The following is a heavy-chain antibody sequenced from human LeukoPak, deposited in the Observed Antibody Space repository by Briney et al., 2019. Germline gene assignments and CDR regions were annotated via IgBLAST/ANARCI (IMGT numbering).Heavy chain of an antibody. J-gene: IGHJ3*02. CDR3: ASSFGAVLTGYYPFDI. CDR1: GYTFTDYY. V-gene: IGHV1-2*02. Sequence: ASVKVSCKASGYTFTDYYMHWVRQAPGQGLEWMGWINPNSGGTNYAQKFQGRVTMTRDTSISTAYMELSRLRSDDTAVYYCASSFGAVLTGYYPFDIWGQGTMVTVSS. CDR2: INPNSGGT. D-gene: IGHD3-9*01.